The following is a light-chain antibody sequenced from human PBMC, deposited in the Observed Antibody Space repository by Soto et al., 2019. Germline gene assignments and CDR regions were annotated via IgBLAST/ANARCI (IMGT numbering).Light chain of an antibody. CDR3: QQYNDWPRT. Sequence: EMEMTRAAATFSVSPEERASLSCRASQSVSSNLAWYQQKPGQAPRLLIYGASTRATGIPARFSGSGSGTEFTLTISSLQSEDFAVYYCQQYNDWPRTFGQGTKVDIK. V-gene: IGKV3-15*01. J-gene: IGKJ1*01. CDR1: QSVSSN. CDR2: GAS.